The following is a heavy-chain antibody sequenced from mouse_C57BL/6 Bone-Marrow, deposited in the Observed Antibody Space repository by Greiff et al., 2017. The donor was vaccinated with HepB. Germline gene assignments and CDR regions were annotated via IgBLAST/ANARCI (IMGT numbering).Heavy chain of an antibody. CDR2: INPNNGGT. V-gene: IGHV1-18*01. CDR1: GYTFTDYY. Sequence: VQLQQSGPELVKPGASVKISCKASGYTFTDYYMDWVKQSHGKSLEWIGDINPNNGGTIYNQKFKGKATLTVDKSSSTAYMELRSLRSEDTAVYYCASAGNDYDEDDFDYWGQGTTLTVSS. J-gene: IGHJ2*01. CDR3: ASAGNDYDEDDFDY. D-gene: IGHD2-4*01.